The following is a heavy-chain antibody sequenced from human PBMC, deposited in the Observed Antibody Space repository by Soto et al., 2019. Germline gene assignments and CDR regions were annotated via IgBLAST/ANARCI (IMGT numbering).Heavy chain of an antibody. Sequence: QVQLQESGPGLVKPSGTLSLTCAVSSGSISSSNWWSWVRQPPGKGLEWIGDIYHSGSTNYNPSLKSRVTITVDKSKNQFSLKLSSVTAAYTAVYYGARRGYSSSSDYYYSYMDVWGKGTTVTVSS. CDR1: SGSISSSNW. CDR2: IYHSGST. V-gene: IGHV4-4*02. D-gene: IGHD6-6*01. J-gene: IGHJ6*03. CDR3: ARRGYSSSSDYYYSYMDV.